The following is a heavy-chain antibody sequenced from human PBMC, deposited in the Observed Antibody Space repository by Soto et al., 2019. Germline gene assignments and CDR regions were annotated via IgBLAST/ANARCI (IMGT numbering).Heavy chain of an antibody. CDR2: ISPYTGNT. Sequence: QVQLVQSGDEVKKPGASVKVSCKASGYIFVNYGIAWVRQAPGQGLEWMGWISPYTGNTHSATKIQGRLTMTAATATSTAYMDLGSLTSADTAVYYCVMVNNYVTPTPQDVWGQGTTVTVSS. CDR3: VMVNNYVTPTPQDV. J-gene: IGHJ6*02. CDR1: GYIFVNYG. D-gene: IGHD3-16*01. V-gene: IGHV1-18*01.